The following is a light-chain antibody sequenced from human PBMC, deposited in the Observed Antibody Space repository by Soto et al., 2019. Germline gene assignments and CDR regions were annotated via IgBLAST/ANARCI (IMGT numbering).Light chain of an antibody. CDR1: QSVSSN. CDR2: GAS. J-gene: IGKJ1*01. CDR3: QQYNNWPQT. Sequence: IGMTQSPATLSVSPGERATLSCRASQSVSSNLAWYQQKPGQAPRLLIYGASTRATGIPARFSGSGSGTEFTLTISSLQSEDFAVYYCQQYNNWPQTFGQGTKVDI. V-gene: IGKV3-15*01.